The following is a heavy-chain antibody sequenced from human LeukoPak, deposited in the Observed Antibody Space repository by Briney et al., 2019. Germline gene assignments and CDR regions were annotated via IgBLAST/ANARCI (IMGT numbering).Heavy chain of an antibody. CDR2: VYNSGDT. J-gene: IGHJ2*01. Sequence: SETLSLACTVSGGSTSSDYWSWIRQSPGKGLEWVGYVYNSGDTGKNPSLKSRVTILLDTSKNQCSLKLTSVSAADTAVYYCARLKLGAYFDLWGRGTLVTVSS. CDR1: GGSTSSDY. CDR3: ARLKLGAYFDL. D-gene: IGHD3-16*01. V-gene: IGHV4-59*08.